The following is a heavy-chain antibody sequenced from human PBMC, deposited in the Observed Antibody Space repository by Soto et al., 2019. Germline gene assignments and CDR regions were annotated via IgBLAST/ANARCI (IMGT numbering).Heavy chain of an antibody. V-gene: IGHV5-51*01. J-gene: IGHJ3*02. Sequence: CKGSGYSFTSYWIGWVRQMPGKGLEWMGIIYPGDSDTRYSPSFQGQVTISADKSISTAYLQWSSLKASDTAMYYCARRLSSGWYAFDIWGQGTMVTVSS. CDR3: ARRLSSGWYAFDI. CDR1: GYSFTSYW. CDR2: IYPGDSDT. D-gene: IGHD6-19*01.